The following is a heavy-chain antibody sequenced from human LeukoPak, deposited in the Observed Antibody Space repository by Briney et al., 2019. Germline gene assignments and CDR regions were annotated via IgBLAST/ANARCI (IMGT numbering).Heavy chain of an antibody. Sequence: ASVKVSCKASGYTFTDYYIHWVRQAPGQGLEWMGWISAYNGNTNYAQKLQGRVTMTTDTSTSTAYMELRSLRSDDTAVYYCARSVGATSAFDIWGQGTMVTVSS. D-gene: IGHD1-26*01. J-gene: IGHJ3*02. CDR2: ISAYNGNT. CDR3: ARSVGATSAFDI. V-gene: IGHV1-18*04. CDR1: GYTFTDYY.